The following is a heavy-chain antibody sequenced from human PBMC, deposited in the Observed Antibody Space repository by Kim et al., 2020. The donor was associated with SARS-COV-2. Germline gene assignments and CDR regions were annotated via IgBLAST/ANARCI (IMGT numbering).Heavy chain of an antibody. CDR1: GFTFSTYA. V-gene: IGHV3-23*01. CDR2: ISNSGGST. CDR3: ARGGATVLPRGGAYYYGMDV. J-gene: IGHJ6*02. D-gene: IGHD4-17*01. Sequence: GGSLRLSCAASGFTFSTYAMSWVRQAPGKGLEWVSAISNSGGSTYYADSVKGRFTISRDNSKNTLYLQMNSLRAEDTAIYYCARGGATVLPRGGAYYYGMDVWGQGTTVTVSS.